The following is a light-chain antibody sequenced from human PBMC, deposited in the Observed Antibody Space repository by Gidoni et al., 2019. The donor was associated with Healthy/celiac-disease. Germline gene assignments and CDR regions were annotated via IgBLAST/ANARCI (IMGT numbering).Light chain of an antibody. CDR3: QQSYSTPST. J-gene: IGKJ1*01. CDR2: AAS. V-gene: IGKV1-39*01. Sequence: DIQRTQSPSSLSASVGDRVTITCRASQSTSSYLNWYQQKPGKAPKLLIYAASSLQSGVPSRFSGSGSGTDFTLTISSLQPEDFATYYCQQSYSTPSTFGQGTKVEIK. CDR1: QSTSSY.